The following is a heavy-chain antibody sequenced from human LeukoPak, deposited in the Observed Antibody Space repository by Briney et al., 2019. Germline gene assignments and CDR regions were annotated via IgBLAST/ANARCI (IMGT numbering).Heavy chain of an antibody. CDR1: GFTYSRYE. J-gene: IGHJ4*02. Sequence: GGSLRLSCAASGFTYSRYEVNWVRQAPGKGLEWVSYISSSGSTIYYADSVKGRFTISRDNAKNPLYLQMNSLRAEDTAVYYCAGNFDWVDYWGQGTLVTVSS. V-gene: IGHV3-48*03. D-gene: IGHD3-9*01. CDR3: AGNFDWVDY. CDR2: ISSSGSTI.